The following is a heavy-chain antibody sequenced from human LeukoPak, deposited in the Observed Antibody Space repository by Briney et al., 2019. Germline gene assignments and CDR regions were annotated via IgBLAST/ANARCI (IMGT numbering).Heavy chain of an antibody. J-gene: IGHJ3*02. Sequence: GGSLRLSCAASGFTFSSYSMNWVRQAPGKGLEWVSYISSSSSTIYYADSVKGRFTISRDNAKNSLYLQMNSLRAEDTAVYYCAREGQVVMLAFDIWGQGTMVTVSS. D-gene: IGHD3-22*01. CDR1: GFTFSSYS. CDR2: ISSSSSTI. CDR3: AREGQVVMLAFDI. V-gene: IGHV3-48*04.